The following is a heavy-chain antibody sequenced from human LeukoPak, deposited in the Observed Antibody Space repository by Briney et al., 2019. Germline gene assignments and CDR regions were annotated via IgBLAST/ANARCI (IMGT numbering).Heavy chain of an antibody. D-gene: IGHD3-10*01. J-gene: IGHJ4*02. Sequence: PSETLSLTCTVSGGSISSYYWSWIRQPPGKGLERIGYIYYSGSTNYNPSLKSRVTISVDTSKNQFSLKLSSVTAADTAVYYCARATYYYGSGSQSFDYWGQGTLVTVSS. CDR3: ARATYYYGSGSQSFDY. CDR2: IYYSGST. V-gene: IGHV4-59*08. CDR1: GGSISSYY.